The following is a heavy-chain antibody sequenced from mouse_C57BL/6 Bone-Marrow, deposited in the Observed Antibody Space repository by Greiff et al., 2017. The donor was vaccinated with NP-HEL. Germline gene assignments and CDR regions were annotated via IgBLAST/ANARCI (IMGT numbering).Heavy chain of an antibody. V-gene: IGHV5-12*01. J-gene: IGHJ4*01. CDR1: GFTFSDYY. D-gene: IGHD2-5*01. CDR3: ARRRVDGSYYSNFYAMDY. Sequence: EVKLMESGGGLVQPGGSLKLSCAASGFTFSDYYMYWVRQTPEKRLEWVAYISNGGGSTYYPDTVKGRFTISRDNAKNTLYLQMSRLKSEDTAMYYCARRRVDGSYYSNFYAMDYWGQGTSVTVSS. CDR2: ISNGGGST.